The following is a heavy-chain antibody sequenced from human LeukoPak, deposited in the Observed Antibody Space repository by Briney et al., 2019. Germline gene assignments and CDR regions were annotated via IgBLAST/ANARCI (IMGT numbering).Heavy chain of an antibody. CDR2: INTDGSST. D-gene: IGHD6-13*01. J-gene: IGHJ4*02. CDR1: GFTFSNAW. V-gene: IGHV3-74*01. Sequence: GGSLRLSCATSGFTFSNAWMSWVRQAPGKGLEWVGRINTDGSSTSYADSVKGRFTISRDNAKNTLYLQMNSLRAEDTAVYYCAREQYSSSWLDYWGQGTLVTVSS. CDR3: AREQYSSSWLDY.